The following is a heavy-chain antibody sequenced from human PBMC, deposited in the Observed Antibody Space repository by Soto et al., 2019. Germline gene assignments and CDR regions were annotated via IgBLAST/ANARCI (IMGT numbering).Heavy chain of an antibody. CDR2: ISYDGSNK. CDR1: GFTFSSYA. D-gene: IGHD6-13*01. V-gene: IGHV3-30-3*01. Sequence: PGGSLRLSCAASGFTFSSYAMHWVRQAPGKGLEWVSVISYDGSNKNYADSVKGRFTISRDNAKNTLYLQMNSLRAEDTAVYYCAREGSSWYYFDYWGQGTLVTVSS. CDR3: AREGSSWYYFDY. J-gene: IGHJ4*02.